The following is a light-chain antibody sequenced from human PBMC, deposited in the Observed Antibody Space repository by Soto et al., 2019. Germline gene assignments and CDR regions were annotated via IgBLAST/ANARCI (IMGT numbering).Light chain of an antibody. J-gene: IGKJ1*01. V-gene: IGKV3-20*01. CDR1: QSVSSSY. CDR3: QQYGSSAWT. CDR2: GAS. Sequence: IVFTQSPGTPSLSPREKDTLSCRARQSVSSSYLAWYQQKPGQAPRLLIYGASSRATGIPDRFSGSGSGTDFTLTISRLEPEDFAVYYCQQYGSSAWTFGQGTKVDIK.